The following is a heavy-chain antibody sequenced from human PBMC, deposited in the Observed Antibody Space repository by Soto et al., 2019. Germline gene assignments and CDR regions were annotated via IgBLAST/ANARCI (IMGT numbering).Heavy chain of an antibody. V-gene: IGHV4-30-4*01. CDR1: GCSISSGYYY. CDR2: IYYSGST. J-gene: IGHJ4*02. Sequence: SETLSLTCTVSGCSISSGYYYWSWIRQPPGKGLEWIGYIYYSGSTYYNPSLKSRVTISVDTSKNQFSLKLSSVTAADTAVYYCARAEMATTVDYWGQGTLVTVSS. CDR3: ARAEMATTVDY. D-gene: IGHD5-12*01.